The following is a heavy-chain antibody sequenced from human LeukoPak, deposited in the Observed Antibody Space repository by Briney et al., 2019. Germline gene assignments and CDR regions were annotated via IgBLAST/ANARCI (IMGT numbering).Heavy chain of an antibody. V-gene: IGHV5-10-1*01. J-gene: IGHJ4*02. CDR2: IDPTDSYT. Sequence: GESLKISCKGSGYIFTTYWITWVRQMPGKGLEWMGRIDPTDSYTNCSPSFQGHVTISADKSISTAYLQWSSLKAPDTAMYYCARQVYKHRIDYWGEGTLVTVSS. D-gene: IGHD1-14*01. CDR3: ARQVYKHRIDY. CDR1: GYIFTTYW.